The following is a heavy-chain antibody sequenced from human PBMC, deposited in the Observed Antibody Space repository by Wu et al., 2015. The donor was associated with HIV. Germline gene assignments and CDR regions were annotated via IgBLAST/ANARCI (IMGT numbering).Heavy chain of an antibody. CDR3: ARCRPVSRDYYYGMDV. CDR2: IIPIFNTA. D-gene: IGHD3-3*02. J-gene: IGHJ6*02. CDR1: GTTFSSHS. Sequence: QVQLVQSGAEVRKPKSSVKVSCKASGTTFSSHSISWIRQAPGQGLEWMGRIIPIFNTADYSQRFQGRVTITADESTNTAYMELSSLRSEDTAVYYCARCRPVSRDYYYGMDVWGQGTTVTVSS. V-gene: IGHV1-69*13.